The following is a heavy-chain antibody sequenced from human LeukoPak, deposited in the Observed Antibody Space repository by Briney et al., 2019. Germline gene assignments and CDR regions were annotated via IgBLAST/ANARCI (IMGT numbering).Heavy chain of an antibody. V-gene: IGHV3-30*04. D-gene: IGHD4-17*01. J-gene: IGHJ4*02. Sequence: GGSLRLSCAASGFTFSKYAMHWVRQAPGKGLEWVAVMSYDGGHIYYADSVKGRFTISRDNANNTLYLQMNSLTAEDTAVYYCAREGSVTNDYWGQGSLVTVSS. CDR2: MSYDGGHI. CDR1: GFTFSKYA. CDR3: AREGSVTNDY.